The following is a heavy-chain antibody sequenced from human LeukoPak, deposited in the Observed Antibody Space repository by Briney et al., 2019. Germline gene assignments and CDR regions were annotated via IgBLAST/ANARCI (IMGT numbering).Heavy chain of an antibody. J-gene: IGHJ4*02. CDR3: ARVGAIYRYYFDY. CDR1: GFSFGSYW. D-gene: IGHD1-26*01. V-gene: IGHV3-7*01. Sequence: PGGSLRLSCAASGFSFGSYWMSWVRQAPGKGPEWVANIREDGSEKYYVDSVKGRFTISRDNAKNSLYLQMNSLRAEDTAVYYCARVGAIYRYYFDYWGQGTLVTVSS. CDR2: IREDGSEK.